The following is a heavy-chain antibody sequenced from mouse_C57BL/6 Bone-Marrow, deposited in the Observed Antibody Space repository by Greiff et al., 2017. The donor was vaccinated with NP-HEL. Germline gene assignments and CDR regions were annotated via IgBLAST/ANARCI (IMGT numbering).Heavy chain of an antibody. CDR1: GFTFSSYG. J-gene: IGHJ3*01. Sequence: EVKLVESGGDLVKPGGSLKLSCAASGFTFSSYGMSWVRQTPDKRLEWVATISSGGSYTYYPDSVKGRFTISRDNAKNTLYLQMSSLKSEDIAMYYCARLGFAYWGQGTLVTVSA. V-gene: IGHV5-6*01. CDR2: ISSGGSYT. CDR3: ARLGFAY.